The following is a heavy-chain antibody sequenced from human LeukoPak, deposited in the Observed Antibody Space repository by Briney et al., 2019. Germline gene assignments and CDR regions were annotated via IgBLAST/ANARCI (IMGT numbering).Heavy chain of an antibody. Sequence: SETLSLTCAVYAGSFSGYYWSWIRQPPGKGLEWIGEINHSGSTNYNPSLKSRVTISVDTSKNQFSLDLSSVTAADTAVYYCARQKCTSASCLTKNAFDIWGQGTMVTVSS. CDR3: ARQKCTSASCLTKNAFDI. D-gene: IGHD2-2*01. J-gene: IGHJ3*02. V-gene: IGHV4-34*01. CDR1: AGSFSGYY. CDR2: INHSGST.